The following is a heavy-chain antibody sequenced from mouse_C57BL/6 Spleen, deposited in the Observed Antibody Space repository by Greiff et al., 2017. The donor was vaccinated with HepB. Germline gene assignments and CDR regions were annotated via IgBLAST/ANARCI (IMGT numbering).Heavy chain of an antibody. CDR3: ARYDYDAAWFAY. CDR1: GISITTGNYR. Sequence: DVQLQESGPGLVKPSQTVFLTCTVTGISITTGNYRWSWIRQFPGNKLEWIGYIYYSGTITYSPSLTSRTTITRDTPKNQFFLEMNSLTAEDTATYYCARYDYDAAWFAYWGQGTLVTVSA. V-gene: IGHV3-5*01. J-gene: IGHJ3*01. CDR2: IYYSGTI. D-gene: IGHD2-4*01.